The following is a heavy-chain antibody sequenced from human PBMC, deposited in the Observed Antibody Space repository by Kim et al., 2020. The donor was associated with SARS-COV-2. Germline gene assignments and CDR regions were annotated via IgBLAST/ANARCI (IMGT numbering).Heavy chain of an antibody. J-gene: IGHJ4*02. CDR2: IRPDGSQK. CDR1: GFTFSEYC. D-gene: IGHD1-26*01. CDR3: ARDTPPGGTFYLDF. V-gene: IGHV3-33*01. Sequence: GGSLRLSCGASGFTFSEYCMRWVRQAPGKGLEWVADIRPDGSQKYYADSVKGRFTISRDYSKDTMYLQMNSLRAEDTAVYYCARDTPPGGTFYLDFWCQGPLVTVSS.